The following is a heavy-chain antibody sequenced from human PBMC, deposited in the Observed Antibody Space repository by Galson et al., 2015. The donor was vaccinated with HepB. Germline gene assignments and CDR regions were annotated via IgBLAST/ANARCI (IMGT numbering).Heavy chain of an antibody. CDR2: ISTRSNYI. D-gene: IGHD3-3*01. CDR1: GFTFSSYT. CDR3: AREVLRFLEWPAGGMDV. J-gene: IGHJ6*02. V-gene: IGHV3-21*06. Sequence: SLRLSCAASGFTFSSYTFNWVRQAPGRGLEWVSSISTRSNYIYYADSVKGRFAISRDNAKNSLYLQMNSLRAEDTAVYYCAREVLRFLEWPAGGMDVWGQATAVIV.